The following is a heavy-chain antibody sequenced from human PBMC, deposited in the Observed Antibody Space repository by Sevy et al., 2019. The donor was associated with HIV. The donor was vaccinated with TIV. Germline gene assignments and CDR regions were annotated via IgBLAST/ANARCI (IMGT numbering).Heavy chain of an antibody. CDR2: ISSNSYYI. V-gene: IGHV3-21*01. CDR1: GFSFNTYT. D-gene: IGHD3-22*01. Sequence: GGSLRLSCATSGFSFNTYTMNWVRQAPGKGLEWVSSISSNSYYIHYADSLKGRFTISRDNAKNSLYLQMNSLRVEDTAVYYCARDPSYDSSDYSCVESWGQGTLVTVSS. CDR3: ARDPSYDSSDYSCVES. J-gene: IGHJ4*02.